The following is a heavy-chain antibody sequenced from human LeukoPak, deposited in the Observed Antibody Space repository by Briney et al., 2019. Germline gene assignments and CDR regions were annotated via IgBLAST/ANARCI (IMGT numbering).Heavy chain of an antibody. CDR1: GGSFSGYY. J-gene: IGHJ4*02. Sequence: SETLSLTCTVSGGSFSGYYWSWIRQAPGKGPEWVGCIFYGGSTQYNPSLKSRVTMSLDASKNQLSLKLNSVTAADTAMYYCALIPPGYTYGFDSWGLGTLVTVSS. D-gene: IGHD5-18*01. V-gene: IGHV4-59*08. CDR3: ALIPPGYTYGFDS. CDR2: IFYGGST.